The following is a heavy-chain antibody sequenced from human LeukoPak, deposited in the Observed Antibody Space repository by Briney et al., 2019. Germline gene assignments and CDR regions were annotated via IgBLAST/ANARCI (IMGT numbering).Heavy chain of an antibody. Sequence: PGGSLRLSCAASGFTFSSYAMHWVRQAPGKGLEWVAVISYDGSNKYYADSVKGRFTISRDNSKNTLYLQVNSLRAEDTAVYYCAKSSSGWYFDYWGQGTLVTVSS. V-gene: IGHV3-30-3*02. CDR1: GFTFSSYA. J-gene: IGHJ4*02. CDR3: AKSSSGWYFDY. D-gene: IGHD6-19*01. CDR2: ISYDGSNK.